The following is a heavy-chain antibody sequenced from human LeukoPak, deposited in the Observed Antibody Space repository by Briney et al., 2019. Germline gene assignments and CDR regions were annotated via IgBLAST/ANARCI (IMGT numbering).Heavy chain of an antibody. V-gene: IGHV3-21*01. CDR3: ARVITLGFVDY. D-gene: IGHD3-16*01. J-gene: IGHJ4*02. CDR1: GFTFSSYW. CDR2: ISSSSSYI. Sequence: PGGSLRLSCAASGFTFSSYWMHWVRQAPGKGLEWVSSISSSSSYIYYADSVKGRFTISRDNAKNSLYLQMNSLRAEDTAVYYCARVITLGFVDYWGQGTLVTVSS.